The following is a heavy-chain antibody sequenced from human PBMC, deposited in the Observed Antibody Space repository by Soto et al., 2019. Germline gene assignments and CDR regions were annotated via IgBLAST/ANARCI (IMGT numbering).Heavy chain of an antibody. V-gene: IGHV4-59*01. CDR2: VYYSGST. CDR3: ARRYGGNFDY. Sequence: QVQLQESGPGLVKPSETLSLTCTVSGGSISSYYWSWIRQPPGKGLEWIGYVYYSGSTNYNPSLKSRVTISVDTSKNRFSLKVRSVTAADTAVYYCARRYGGNFDYWGQGTLVTVSS. CDR1: GGSISSYY. D-gene: IGHD1-26*01. J-gene: IGHJ4*02.